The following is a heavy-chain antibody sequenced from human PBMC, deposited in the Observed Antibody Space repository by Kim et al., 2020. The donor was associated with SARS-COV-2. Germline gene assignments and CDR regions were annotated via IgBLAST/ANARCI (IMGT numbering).Heavy chain of an antibody. J-gene: IGHJ4*02. CDR2: ISSSSSYI. D-gene: IGHD6-19*01. CDR3: ARVLTSGWSYFDY. CDR1: GFTFSSYS. Sequence: GGSLRLSCAASGFTFSSYSMNWVRQAPGKGLEWISSISSSSSYIYYADSVKGRFTISRDNASASLYLQMNSPRAEDTAVHYCARVLTSGWSYFDYCGQGT. V-gene: IGHV3-21*04.